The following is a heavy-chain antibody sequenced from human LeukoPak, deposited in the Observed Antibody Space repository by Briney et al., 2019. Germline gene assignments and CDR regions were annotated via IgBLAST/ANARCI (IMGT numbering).Heavy chain of an antibody. CDR2: INYHGSDK. CDR1: GFTFSDYW. Sequence: GGSLRLSCAASGFTFSDYWMQWVRQAPGKGLEGVANINYHGSDKYLVHSVKGRFTISRDNAKNSLFLQMNSLRDEDTAVYYCTRGDPDYWGEGTLVTVSS. J-gene: IGHJ4*02. CDR3: TRGDPDY. V-gene: IGHV3-7*01. D-gene: IGHD2-21*02.